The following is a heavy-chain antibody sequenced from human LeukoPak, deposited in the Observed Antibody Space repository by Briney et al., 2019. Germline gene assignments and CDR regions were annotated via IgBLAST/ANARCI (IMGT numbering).Heavy chain of an antibody. Sequence: ALVKVSCKASGYTFTSYAMHWVRQAPGQRLEWMGWINAGNGNTKYSQKFQGRVTITRDTSASTAYMELSSLRSEDTAVYYCARVRVFTVTTFRKSYYYYGMDVWGQGTTVTVSS. D-gene: IGHD4-17*01. CDR1: GYTFTSYA. CDR2: INAGNGNT. J-gene: IGHJ6*02. CDR3: ARVRVFTVTTFRKSYYYYGMDV. V-gene: IGHV1-3*01.